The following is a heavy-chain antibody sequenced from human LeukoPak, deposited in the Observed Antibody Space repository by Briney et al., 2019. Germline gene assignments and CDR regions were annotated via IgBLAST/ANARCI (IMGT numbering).Heavy chain of an antibody. CDR2: IYYSGST. CDR1: GGSISSSSYY. CDR3: ARHGDGAQQLAE. J-gene: IGHJ4*02. V-gene: IGHV4-61*05. D-gene: IGHD6-13*01. Sequence: PSETLSLTCTVSGGSISSSSYYWGWIRQPPGKGLEWIGYIYYSGSTNYNPSLKSRVTISVDTSKNQFSLKLSSVTAADTAVYYCARHGDGAQQLAEWGQGTLVTVSS.